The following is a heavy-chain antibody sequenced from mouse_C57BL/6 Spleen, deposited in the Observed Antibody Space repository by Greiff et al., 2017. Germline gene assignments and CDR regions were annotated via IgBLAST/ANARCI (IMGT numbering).Heavy chain of an antibody. J-gene: IGHJ1*03. CDR1: GFTFSDAW. CDR2: IRNKANNHAT. V-gene: IGHV6-6*01. D-gene: IGHD1-1*01. Sequence: EVKLVESGGGLVQPGGSMKLSCAASGFTFSDAWMDWVRQSPEKGLEWVAEIRNKANNHATYYAESVKGRFTISRDDSNSSVYLQMNSLRAEDTGIYYCTMGHYYGSSFWYFYVWGTGTTVTVSS. CDR3: TMGHYYGSSFWYFYV.